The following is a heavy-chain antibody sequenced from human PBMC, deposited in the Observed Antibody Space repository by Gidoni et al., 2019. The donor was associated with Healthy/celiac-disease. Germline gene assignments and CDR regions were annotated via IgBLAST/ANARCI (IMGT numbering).Heavy chain of an antibody. J-gene: IGHJ3*02. CDR2: IGYDGSNK. Sequence: QVQLVESGGGVVQPGRSLRPSCAASGFTFSSYGMHWVRQAPGKGLEWVAVIGYDGSNKYYADSVKGRFTISRDNSKNTLYLQMNSLRAEDTAVYYCARDQGSYCGGDCDDAFDIWGQGTMVTVSS. D-gene: IGHD2-21*01. CDR3: ARDQGSYCGGDCDDAFDI. V-gene: IGHV3-33*01. CDR1: GFTFSSYG.